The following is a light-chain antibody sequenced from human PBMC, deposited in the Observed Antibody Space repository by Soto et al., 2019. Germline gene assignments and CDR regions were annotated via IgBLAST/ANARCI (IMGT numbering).Light chain of an antibody. CDR3: QMFHGLPWT. Sequence: EIVMTQSPATLSVSPGERATLSCRASQSISDNLAWYQHKPGQAPRLLIYGASTRATGIPARFSGSGSGTEFTLTISSLQSEDFALYYCQMFHGLPWTFGQGTKVEIK. CDR2: GAS. CDR1: QSISDN. J-gene: IGKJ1*01. V-gene: IGKV3-15*01.